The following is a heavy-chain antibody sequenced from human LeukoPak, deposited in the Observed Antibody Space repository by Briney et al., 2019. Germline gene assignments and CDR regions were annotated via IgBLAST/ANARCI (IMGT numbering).Heavy chain of an antibody. D-gene: IGHD4-17*01. V-gene: IGHV3-64*02. CDR2: ISSNGGST. CDR1: GFTFSSYA. J-gene: IGHJ4*02. Sequence: GGSLRLSCAASGFTFSSYAMHWVRQAPGKGLEYVSAISSNGGSTYYADSVKGRFTISRDNFKNTLYLQMGSLRAEDMAVYYCARESTVTHSFDYWGQGTLVTVSS. CDR3: ARESTVTHSFDY.